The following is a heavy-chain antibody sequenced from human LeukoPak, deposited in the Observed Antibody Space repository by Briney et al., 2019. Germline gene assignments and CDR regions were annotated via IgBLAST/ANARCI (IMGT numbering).Heavy chain of an antibody. Sequence: ASVKVSCKTSGYSFVGYFIHWVRQAPGQGLQWMGRINSNSGGTEYEPSFQGRVNMTRDTSISTAYVEVSTLISDDTAVYYCARDLSSTPNWEFDYWGQGTQVTVSS. J-gene: IGHJ4*02. CDR2: INSNSGGT. CDR3: ARDLSSTPNWEFDY. V-gene: IGHV1-2*06. D-gene: IGHD1-26*01. CDR1: GYSFVGYF.